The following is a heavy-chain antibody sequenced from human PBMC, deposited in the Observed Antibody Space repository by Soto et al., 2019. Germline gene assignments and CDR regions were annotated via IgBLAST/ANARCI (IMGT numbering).Heavy chain of an antibody. J-gene: IGHJ4*02. Sequence: ASVKVSCKASAYTFNSYYTHWVRQAPGQGLEWMGIINPSGAPTSFAQKVRDRVTLTRDTSTNTVYMELSSLRSEDTALYYCARESRYCSGGSCYFLPGIDYWGQGTLVTVSS. CDR1: AYTFNSYY. D-gene: IGHD2-15*01. CDR2: INPSGAPT. CDR3: ARESRYCSGGSCYFLPGIDY. V-gene: IGHV1-46*02.